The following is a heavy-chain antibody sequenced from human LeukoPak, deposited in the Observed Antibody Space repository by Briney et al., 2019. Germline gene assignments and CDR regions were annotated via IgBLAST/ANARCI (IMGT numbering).Heavy chain of an antibody. CDR3: AKPLITMVRGVNGGMDV. CDR1: GFTFSSYG. Sequence: GRSLRLSCAASGFTFSSYGMHWVRQAPDKGLEWVAVIWYDGSNKYYADSVKGRFTISRDNSKNTLYLQMNSLRAEDTAVYYCAKPLITMVRGVNGGMDVWGKGTTVTVSS. V-gene: IGHV3-33*06. D-gene: IGHD3-10*01. J-gene: IGHJ6*04. CDR2: IWYDGSNK.